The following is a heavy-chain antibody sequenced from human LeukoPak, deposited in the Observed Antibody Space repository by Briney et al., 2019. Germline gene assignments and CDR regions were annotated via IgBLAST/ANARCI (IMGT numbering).Heavy chain of an antibody. Sequence: SETLSLTCAVYGGSFSGYYWSWIRQPPGKGLEWIGEINHSGSTNYNPSLKSRVTISVDTSKNQFSLKLSSVTAADTAVYYCASCIAVAGRESDDAFDIWGQGTMVTVSS. D-gene: IGHD6-19*01. CDR3: ASCIAVAGRESDDAFDI. CDR2: INHSGST. J-gene: IGHJ3*02. V-gene: IGHV4-34*01. CDR1: GGSFSGYY.